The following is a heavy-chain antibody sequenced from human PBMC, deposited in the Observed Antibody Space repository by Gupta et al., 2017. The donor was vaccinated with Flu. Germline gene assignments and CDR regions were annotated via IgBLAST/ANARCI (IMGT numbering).Heavy chain of an antibody. V-gene: IGHV3-30*18. J-gene: IGHJ4*02. CDR2: ISDDGSYQ. D-gene: IGHD2-15*01. Sequence: QVQLVESGGGVVQPGRSLRLSCAVSGLTFSIFGMHWVRQTPGQGLEWVAVISDDGSYQLYADSVKGRFTISRDNSKNTLYLQMNSLRAEDTAMYYCAKDQREYCSGGMCHPQICHYWGQGTLVTVSS. CDR3: AKDQREYCSGGMCHPQICHY. CDR1: GLTFSIFG.